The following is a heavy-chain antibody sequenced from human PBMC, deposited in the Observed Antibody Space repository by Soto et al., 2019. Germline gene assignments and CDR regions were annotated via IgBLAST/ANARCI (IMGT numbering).Heavy chain of an antibody. CDR2: ISYDGSNK. CDR3: AREWA. J-gene: IGHJ3*01. CDR1: GFTFSNYA. D-gene: IGHD1-26*01. V-gene: IGHV3-30-3*01. Sequence: QVQLVESGGGVVQPGRSLRLSCAASGFTFSNYAMHWVRQAPGKGLEWVAVISYDGSNKYYADSVKGRFPISRDNSKNTLYLQMSSLRPEDTAVYYCAREWAWGQGTMVTVSS.